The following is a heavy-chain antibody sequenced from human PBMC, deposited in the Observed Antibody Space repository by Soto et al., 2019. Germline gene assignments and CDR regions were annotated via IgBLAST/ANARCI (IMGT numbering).Heavy chain of an antibody. CDR1: GGSISSGGYY. V-gene: IGHV4-31*03. Sequence: PSDTLSLTCTVSGGSISSGGYYWSWIRQHPGKGLEWIGYIYYSGSTYYNPSLKSRVTISVDTSKNQFSLKLSSVTAADTAVYYCARFDGFWSGYFHWGQGTLVTVSS. D-gene: IGHD3-3*01. CDR3: ARFDGFWSGYFH. J-gene: IGHJ4*02. CDR2: IYYSGST.